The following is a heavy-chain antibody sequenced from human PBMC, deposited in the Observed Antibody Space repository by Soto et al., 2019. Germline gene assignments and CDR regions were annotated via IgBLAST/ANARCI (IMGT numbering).Heavy chain of an antibody. D-gene: IGHD3-10*01. CDR2: IIPIFGTA. V-gene: IGHV1-69*06. Sequence: QVQLVQSGAEVKKPGSSVKVSCKASGGTFSSYAISWVRQAPGQGLEWMGGIIPIFGTANYAQKFQGRVTVTADKSTSTAYMELSRLRSEDTAVYYCARHYYGSGSYPYYYYGMDVWGQGTTVTVSS. CDR3: ARHYYGSGSYPYYYYGMDV. J-gene: IGHJ6*02. CDR1: GGTFSSYA.